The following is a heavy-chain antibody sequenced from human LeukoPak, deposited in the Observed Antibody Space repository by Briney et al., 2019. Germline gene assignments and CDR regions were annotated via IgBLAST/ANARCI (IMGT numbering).Heavy chain of an antibody. CDR2: ISGSGGST. Sequence: QPGGSLRLPCAASGFTFSSYAMSWVRQAPGKGLEWVSAISGSGGSTYYADSVKGRFTISRDNAKNSLYLQMNSLRAEDTAVYYCARGPDAFDIWGQGTMVTVSS. V-gene: IGHV3-23*01. CDR1: GFTFSSYA. J-gene: IGHJ3*02. CDR3: ARGPDAFDI.